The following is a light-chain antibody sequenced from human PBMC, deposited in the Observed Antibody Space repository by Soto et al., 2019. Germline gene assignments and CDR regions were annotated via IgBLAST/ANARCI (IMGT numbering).Light chain of an antibody. Sequence: QSVLTQPASVSGSPGQSITISCTGTISDVGDYNYVSWYQQHPDKAPKLLLYEVSNRPSGVSNRFSGSKSGNTASLTISGLQAEDEADYYCSSYTSSSTYVCGTGTKVTVL. CDR1: ISDVGDYNY. J-gene: IGLJ1*01. V-gene: IGLV2-14*01. CDR3: SSYTSSSTYV. CDR2: EVS.